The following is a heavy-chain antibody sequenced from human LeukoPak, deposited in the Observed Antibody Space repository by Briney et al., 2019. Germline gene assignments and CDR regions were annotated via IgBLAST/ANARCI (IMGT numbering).Heavy chain of an antibody. J-gene: IGHJ5*02. CDR3: ARDPAAVAGTGWFDP. CDR2: INAGNGNT. CDR1: GYTFTSYA. D-gene: IGHD6-19*01. V-gene: IGHV1-3*01. Sequence: ASVKVSCKASGYTFTSYAMHWVRQAPGQRLEWMGWINAGNGNTKYSQKFQGRVTITRDTSASTAYMELSSLRSEDTVVYYCARDPAAVAGTGWFDPWGQETLVTVSS.